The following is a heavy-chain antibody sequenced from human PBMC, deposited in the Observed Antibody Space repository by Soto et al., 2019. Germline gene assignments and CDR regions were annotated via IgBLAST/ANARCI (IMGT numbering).Heavy chain of an antibody. CDR1: GFTFRSYA. CDR3: ASCSPKYYYYGMDV. V-gene: IGHV3-30*04. J-gene: IGHJ6*02. D-gene: IGHD2-15*01. CDR2: ITHDGSQK. Sequence: GGSLRLSCGVSGFTFRSYAMYWVRQAPGKGLEWVAVITHDGSQKYYADYVKGRFTISRDNSKNTLYLQMNSLRAEDTAVYYCASCSPKYYYYGMDVWGQGTTVTVSS.